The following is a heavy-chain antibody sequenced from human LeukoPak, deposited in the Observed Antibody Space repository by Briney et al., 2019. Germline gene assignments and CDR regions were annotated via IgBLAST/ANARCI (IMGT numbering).Heavy chain of an antibody. J-gene: IGHJ6*02. V-gene: IGHV3-66*01. CDR3: ARVKSAGEYYYYYYGMDV. D-gene: IGHD2/OR15-2a*01. Sequence: PGGSLRLSCAASGFTVSSNYMSWVRQAPGKGLEWVSVIYSGGSTYYADSVKGRFTISRDNSKDTLYLQMNSLRAEDTAVHYCARVKSAGEYYYYYYGMDVWGQGTTVTVSS. CDR2: IYSGGST. CDR1: GFTVSSNY.